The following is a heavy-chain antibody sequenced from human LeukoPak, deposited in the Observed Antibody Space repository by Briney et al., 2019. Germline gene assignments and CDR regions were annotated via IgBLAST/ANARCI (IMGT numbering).Heavy chain of an antibody. CDR2: MDPSGSQK. V-gene: IGHV3-7*01. J-gene: IGHJ4*02. D-gene: IGHD1-1*01. CDR3: AIWTSGNY. Sequence: GGSLRLSCAASGFTFNRSWMNWVRQAPRKGLEWVANMDPSGSQKRYVDSVRGRFTISRDNPETSLYLEMNSLRTEDTAIYYCAIWTSGNYWGQGTLVTVSS. CDR1: GFTFNRSW.